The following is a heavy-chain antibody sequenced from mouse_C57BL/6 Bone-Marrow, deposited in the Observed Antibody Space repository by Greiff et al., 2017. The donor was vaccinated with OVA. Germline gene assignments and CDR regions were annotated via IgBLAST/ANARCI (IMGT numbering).Heavy chain of an antibody. J-gene: IGHJ1*03. CDR2: IYPRSGNT. V-gene: IGHV1-81*01. CDR1: GYTFTSYG. CDR3: ATGYYGSSHWYFDV. D-gene: IGHD1-1*01. Sequence: QVQLKQSGAELARPGASVKLSCKASGYTFTSYGISWVKQRTGQGLEWIGEIYPRSGNTYYNEKFKGKATLTADKSSITAYMELRSLTSEDSAVYFCATGYYGSSHWYFDVWGTGTTVTVSS.